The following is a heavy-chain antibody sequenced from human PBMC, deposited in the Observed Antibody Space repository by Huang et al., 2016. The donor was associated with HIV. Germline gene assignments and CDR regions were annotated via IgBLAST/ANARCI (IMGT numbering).Heavy chain of an antibody. CDR3: ARGRGDARGFLGLDF. CDR1: GGSFSGPN. Sequence: QVQLHQWGAGLLKPSETLSLTCAVYGGSFSGPNWTWIRQTPGKGLAGIGAINHSGRTNYSPALKRRVTRSLDTSKNQFSLRLRSVTAADTAVYYCARGRGDARGFLGLDFWGQGTLVTVSS. CDR2: INHSGRT. V-gene: IGHV4-34*01. D-gene: IGHD3-16*01. J-gene: IGHJ4*02.